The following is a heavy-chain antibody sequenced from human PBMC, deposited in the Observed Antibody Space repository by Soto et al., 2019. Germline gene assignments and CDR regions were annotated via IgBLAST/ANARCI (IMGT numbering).Heavy chain of an antibody. CDR3: AAGKVGWSGYYCYYYGMDV. CDR2: IVVGSGNT. D-gene: IGHD3-3*01. Sequence: ASVKVSCKASGFTFTSSAVQWVRQARGQRLEWIGWIVVGSGNTNYAQKFQERVTITRDMSTSTAYMELSSLRSEDTAVYYCAAGKVGWSGYYCYYYGMDVWGQGTTVTVSS. CDR1: GFTFTSSA. V-gene: IGHV1-58*01. J-gene: IGHJ6*02.